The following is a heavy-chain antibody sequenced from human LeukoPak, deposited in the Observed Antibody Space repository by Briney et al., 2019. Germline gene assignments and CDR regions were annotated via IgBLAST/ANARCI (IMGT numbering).Heavy chain of an antibody. Sequence: SGTLSLTCTVSGAYISSGNLWCRVRQPPGKGLEWIGEIYQSGSTNCNPSLRSRVSISVDKTKNQFSLKLTSVTAADTSVYYCTGLYSYGPDTVDTKYWGQGALVTVSS. CDR1: GAYISSGNL. CDR2: IYQSGST. V-gene: IGHV4-4*02. D-gene: IGHD3-10*01. J-gene: IGHJ4*02. CDR3: TGLYSYGPDTVDTKY.